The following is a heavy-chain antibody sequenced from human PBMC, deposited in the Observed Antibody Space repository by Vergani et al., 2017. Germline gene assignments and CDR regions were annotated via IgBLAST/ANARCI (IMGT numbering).Heavy chain of an antibody. CDR3: AADRTGTRAIDI. J-gene: IGHJ3*02. CDR2: IVVGSGNT. V-gene: IGHV1-58*02. D-gene: IGHD1-7*01. Sequence: QMQLVQSGPEVKKPGTSVKVSCKASGFTFTSSAMQLVRQARGQRLEWIGWIVVGSGNTNYAQKFQERVTITRDMSTSTAYMELSSLRSEDTAVYYCAADRTGTRAIDIWGQGTMVTVSS. CDR1: GFTFTSSA.